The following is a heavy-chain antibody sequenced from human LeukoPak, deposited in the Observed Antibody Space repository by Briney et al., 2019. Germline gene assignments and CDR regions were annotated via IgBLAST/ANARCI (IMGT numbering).Heavy chain of an antibody. J-gene: IGHJ4*02. CDR1: GYSISSGYY. CDR3: AAESERWLLRS. Sequence: SETLSLTCSVSGYSISSGYYWGWIRQPPGKGLEWIGSIYHSGITYYNPSLKSRVTISVDTSKNQFSLKLSSVTAADTAVYYCAAESERWLLRSWGQGTLVTVSS. CDR2: IYHSGIT. D-gene: IGHD6-19*01. V-gene: IGHV4-38-2*01.